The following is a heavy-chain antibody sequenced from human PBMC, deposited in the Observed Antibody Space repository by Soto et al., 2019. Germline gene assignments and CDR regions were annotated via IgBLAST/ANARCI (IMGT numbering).Heavy chain of an antibody. D-gene: IGHD3-10*01. CDR3: ARDNYYGSDY. CDR2: IYYSGST. J-gene: IGHJ4*02. V-gene: IGHV4-31*03. CDR1: GGSISSCGYY. Sequence: QVQLQESGPGLVKPSQTLSLTCTVSGGSISSCGYYWSWIRQHPGKGLEWIGYIYYSGSTYYNPSRKRRVTISVDTSKNQFSLKLSSVTAADTAVYYCARDNYYGSDYWGQGTLVTVSS.